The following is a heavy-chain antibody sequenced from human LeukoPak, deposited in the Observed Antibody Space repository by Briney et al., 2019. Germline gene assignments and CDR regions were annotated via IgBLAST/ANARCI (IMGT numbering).Heavy chain of an antibody. CDR3: ARGPTFFWDCSSTSCYSRNWFDP. D-gene: IGHD2-2*02. CDR1: GGSFSGYY. Sequence: PSETLSLTCAVYGGSFSGYYWSWIRQPPGKGLEWIGEINHSGSTNYNSSLKSRVTISVDTSKNQFSLKLSSVTAVDTAVYYCARGPTFFWDCSSTSCYSRNWFDPWGQGTLVTVSS. CDR2: INHSGST. J-gene: IGHJ5*02. V-gene: IGHV4-34*01.